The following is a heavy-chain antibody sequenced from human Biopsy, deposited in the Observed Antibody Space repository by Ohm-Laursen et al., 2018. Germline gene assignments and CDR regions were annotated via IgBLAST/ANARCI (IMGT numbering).Heavy chain of an antibody. V-gene: IGHV1-8*01. Sequence: SVKVSCKASGYTFNTYEINWVRQATGQGLEWLGWMNPDSGNTGSAQKFHDRVTMTMNTSINTAYLELSSLRSEDTAVYYCARFDNGFDKWGQGTLVTVSS. CDR2: MNPDSGNT. CDR1: GYTFNTYE. CDR3: ARFDNGFDK. J-gene: IGHJ4*02. D-gene: IGHD2-8*01.